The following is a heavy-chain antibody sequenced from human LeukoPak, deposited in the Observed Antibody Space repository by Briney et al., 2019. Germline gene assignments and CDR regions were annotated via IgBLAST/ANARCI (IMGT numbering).Heavy chain of an antibody. V-gene: IGHV3-7*01. CDR1: GFTFSSYW. CDR2: IKQDGSEK. Sequence: GSLRLSCAASGFTFSSYWMSWVRQAPGKGPDWVATIKQDGSEKYYVDSVKGRFTISRDNAKNSMYLQMNSLRAEDTAVYYCAREKSGSSLYYYYYYMDVWGKGTTVTVSS. J-gene: IGHJ6*03. D-gene: IGHD1-26*01. CDR3: AREKSGSSLYYYYYYMDV.